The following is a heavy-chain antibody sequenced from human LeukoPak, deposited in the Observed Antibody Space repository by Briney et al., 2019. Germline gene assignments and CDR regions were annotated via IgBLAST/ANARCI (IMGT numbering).Heavy chain of an antibody. CDR3: ARERGYNYGYSFDN. CDR1: GFTFSSYA. J-gene: IGHJ4*02. CDR2: IVGSGDRT. D-gene: IGHD5-18*01. V-gene: IGHV3-64*02. Sequence: GGSLRLSCAASGFTFSSYAMHWVRQAPGRGLEYVSGIVGSGDRTFYADSVKGRFTISRDNSRNALYLQMGSLRAEDMAVYYCARERGYNYGYSFDNWGQGALVTVSS.